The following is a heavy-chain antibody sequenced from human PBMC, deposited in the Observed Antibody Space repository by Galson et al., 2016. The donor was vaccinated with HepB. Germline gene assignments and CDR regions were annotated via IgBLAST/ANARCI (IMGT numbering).Heavy chain of an antibody. Sequence: SVKVSCKASGNTFTNYAIHWVRQAPGQRLEWMGWINTSNGNTKYSQKLQGRVTITRDTSAKIVYMELSSLISEDTAVFYCTRNAGGYNFGDWGQGTLVTVSS. D-gene: IGHD3-10*01. J-gene: IGHJ4*02. CDR2: INTSNGNT. CDR1: GNTFTNYA. V-gene: IGHV1-3*04. CDR3: TRNAGGYNFGD.